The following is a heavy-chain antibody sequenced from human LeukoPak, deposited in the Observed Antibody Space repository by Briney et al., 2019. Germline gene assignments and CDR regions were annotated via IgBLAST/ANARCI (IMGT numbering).Heavy chain of an antibody. Sequence: ASVKVSCKASGYTFTGYYIHWVRQAPGQGLEWMGWINPNSGGTNYAQKFQGRVTITADESTSTAYMELSSLRSEDTAVYYCARGSGSYYNAGAFDIWGQGTMVTVSS. D-gene: IGHD3-10*01. J-gene: IGHJ3*02. CDR2: INPNSGGT. CDR1: GYTFTGYY. V-gene: IGHV1-2*02. CDR3: ARGSGSYYNAGAFDI.